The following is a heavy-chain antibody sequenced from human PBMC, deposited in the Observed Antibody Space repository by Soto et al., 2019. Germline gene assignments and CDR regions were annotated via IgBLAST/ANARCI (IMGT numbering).Heavy chain of an antibody. CDR2: IWYDGSNK. Sequence: QVQLVESGGGVVQPGRSLRLSCAASGFTFSSYGMHWVRQAPGKGLEWVAVIWYDGSNKYYADSVKGRFTISRDNSKNTLYLQMNSLRAEDTAVYYCAREGAPMIVVVIPTNWFDPWGQGTLVTVSS. D-gene: IGHD3-22*01. CDR3: AREGAPMIVVVIPTNWFDP. V-gene: IGHV3-33*01. CDR1: GFTFSSYG. J-gene: IGHJ5*02.